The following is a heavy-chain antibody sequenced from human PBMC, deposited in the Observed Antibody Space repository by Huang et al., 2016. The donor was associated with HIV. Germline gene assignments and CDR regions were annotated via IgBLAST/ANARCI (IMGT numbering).Heavy chain of an antibody. J-gene: IGHJ3*02. CDR1: GGSISSSIYY. CDR3: ARRLGSAGAFDI. Sequence: QLQLQESGPGLVKPSETLSLACTVSGGSISSSIYYWGWIRQPPGKGLEWIGTIYYSGRTYYNPSRKSRVTISVDTSKNQFSLKLSSVTAADTAVYYCARRLGSAGAFDIWGQGTMVTVSS. D-gene: IGHD1-26*01. CDR2: IYYSGRT. V-gene: IGHV4-39*01.